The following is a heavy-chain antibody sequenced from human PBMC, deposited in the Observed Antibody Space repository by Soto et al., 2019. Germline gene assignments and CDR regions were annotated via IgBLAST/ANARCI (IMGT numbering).Heavy chain of an antibody. Sequence: EVQLVESGGGLVQPGGSLRLSCAASGFTFSSYSMNWVRQAPGKGLEWVSYISSSSSTIYYADSVKGRFTISRDNAKHSPYLQRNSLRAEDTAVYYCARHTERLAGIGWFDPWGQGTMVTVSS. CDR1: GFTFSSYS. J-gene: IGHJ5*02. V-gene: IGHV3-48*01. D-gene: IGHD6-13*01. CDR3: ARHTERLAGIGWFDP. CDR2: ISSSSSTI.